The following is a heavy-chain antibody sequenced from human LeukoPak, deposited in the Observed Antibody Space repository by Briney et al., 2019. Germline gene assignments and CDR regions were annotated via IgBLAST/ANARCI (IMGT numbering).Heavy chain of an antibody. CDR1: GFTFTNYW. Sequence: GESLKISCKGSGFTFTNYWIGWVRQMPGKGLEWMGIIYPGDSDTRYSPSFQGQVTISADRSISTAYLQWSSLKASDTAMYYCARNSGTTNGEAFDIWGQGTMVTVSS. D-gene: IGHD1-1*01. J-gene: IGHJ3*02. CDR3: ARNSGTTNGEAFDI. CDR2: IYPGDSDT. V-gene: IGHV5-51*01.